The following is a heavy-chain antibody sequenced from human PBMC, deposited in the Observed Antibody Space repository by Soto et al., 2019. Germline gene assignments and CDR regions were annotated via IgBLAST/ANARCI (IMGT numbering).Heavy chain of an antibody. J-gene: IGHJ6*04. CDR3: TRDDVPCNGVRCYGVPMDV. Sequence: EVQLVESGGDLVQPGGSLRLSCAASGFSVNSKYMSWVRQAPGKGLEWVSLIQSGGSTYYAGSVKGRFTISRDFSENTLFLQMNSLRVEDTTVYYCTRDDVPCNGVRCYGVPMDVWGKGTRVTVSA. V-gene: IGHV3-66*01. CDR1: GFSVNSKY. CDR2: IQSGGST. D-gene: IGHD2-15*01.